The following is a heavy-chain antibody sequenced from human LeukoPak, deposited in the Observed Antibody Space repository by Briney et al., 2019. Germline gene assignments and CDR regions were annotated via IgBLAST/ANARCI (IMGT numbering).Heavy chain of an antibody. CDR2: ISGSGGST. CDR3: ARDYSSGWHHDAFDI. V-gene: IGHV3-23*01. Sequence: GGSLRLSCAASGFRFGIYAMSWVRQAPGKGLEWVSGISGSGGSTYYADSVKGRFTISRDNSKNTLYLQMNSLRAEDTAVYYCARDYSSGWHHDAFDIWGQGTMVTVSS. CDR1: GFRFGIYA. J-gene: IGHJ3*02. D-gene: IGHD6-19*01.